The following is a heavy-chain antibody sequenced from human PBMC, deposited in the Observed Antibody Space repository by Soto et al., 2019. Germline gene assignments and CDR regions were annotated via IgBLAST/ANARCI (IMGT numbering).Heavy chain of an antibody. CDR1: GFAFGTFG. V-gene: IGHV3-30*18. J-gene: IGHJ4*02. CDR2: MSYDGRNE. D-gene: IGHD2-8*01. CDR3: TKEMGSAIPFES. Sequence: QVQLVESGGDGVQPGRTLRLSCVGSGFAFGTFGMHWVRQAPGKGLEWVAVMSYDGRNEYYADSVRGRFTISRDNSKNTLYLQMNSLRAEDTAMYYCTKEMGSAIPFESWGQGTLVTVSS.